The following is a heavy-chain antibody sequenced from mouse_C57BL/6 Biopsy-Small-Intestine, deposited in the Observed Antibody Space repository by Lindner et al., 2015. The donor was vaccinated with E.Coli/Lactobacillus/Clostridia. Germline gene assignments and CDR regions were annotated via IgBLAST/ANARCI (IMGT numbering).Heavy chain of an antibody. V-gene: IGHV1-72*04. Sequence: SVKVSCKASGYTFTGYYIHWVRQAPGQGLEWMGWNNPNSGGIKYTPKFQGRVTMTSDTSSSTAYMELSRLRSDDMAVYYCARGRDYYDNSGYVVYWGQGTLVTVSS. J-gene: IGHJ4*01. CDR2: NNPNSGGI. CDR1: GYTFTGYY. D-gene: IGHD1-1*02. CDR3: ARGRDYYDNSGYVVY.